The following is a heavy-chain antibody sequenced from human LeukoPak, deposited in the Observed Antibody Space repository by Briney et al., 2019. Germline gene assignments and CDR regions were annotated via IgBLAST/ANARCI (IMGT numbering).Heavy chain of an antibody. D-gene: IGHD4-17*01. V-gene: IGHV4-38-2*02. J-gene: IGHJ4*02. CDR2: ALHSGNT. CDR1: GFSISIGYY. CDR3: AMITVTTGVDS. Sequence: SETLSLTCSVSGFSISIGYYWGWIRQPPGKGLEWIGNALHSGNTFYNPSLKSRVAISLDTSRNQLSMGLSSVTAADTAVYYCAMITVTTGVDSWGQGTLVTVSS.